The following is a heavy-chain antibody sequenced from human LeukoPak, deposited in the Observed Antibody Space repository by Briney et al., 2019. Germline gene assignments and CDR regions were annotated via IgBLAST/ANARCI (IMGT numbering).Heavy chain of an antibody. V-gene: IGHV3-23*01. J-gene: IGHJ4*02. CDR3: AKGYYGNYVAVDY. D-gene: IGHD4-11*01. CDR2: ISDNGDDT. Sequence: SGGSLRLSCAASGFTFSSYAMIWVRQAPGKGLDWVSSISDNGDDTYYADSVKGRFTISRDKSTNTLYLQMNSPRADDTAVYYCAKGYYGNYVAVDYWGQGTLVTVSS. CDR1: GFTFSSYA.